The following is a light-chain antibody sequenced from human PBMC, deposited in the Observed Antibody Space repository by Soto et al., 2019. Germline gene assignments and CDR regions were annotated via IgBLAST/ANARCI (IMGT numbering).Light chain of an antibody. CDR2: AAS. CDR3: EQYGSSPRT. Sequence: EIVLTQSPATLSLSPGERATLSCRAGQSVSSNYLAWYQQKPGQAPRLLIYAASSRATGIPDRFSGSGSGTDFTLTISRLEPEDSAVYYCEQYGSSPRTFGQGTKVDIK. J-gene: IGKJ1*01. CDR1: QSVSSNY. V-gene: IGKV3-20*01.